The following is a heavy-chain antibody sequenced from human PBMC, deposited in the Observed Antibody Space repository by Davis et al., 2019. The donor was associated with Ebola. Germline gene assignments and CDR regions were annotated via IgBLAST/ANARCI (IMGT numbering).Heavy chain of an antibody. Sequence: MPSEILSLTCTVSGASITSFYWSWIRQPPGKGLEWIGYIYYSGITHYNPSLKSRVTISVDTSKNQFSLKLRSVTAADTAVYFCASSGISHFFYYGLDVWGQGTTVTVSS. CDR2: IYYSGIT. J-gene: IGHJ6*02. CDR1: GASITSFY. D-gene: IGHD3-3*02. CDR3: ASSGISHFFYYGLDV. V-gene: IGHV4-59*01.